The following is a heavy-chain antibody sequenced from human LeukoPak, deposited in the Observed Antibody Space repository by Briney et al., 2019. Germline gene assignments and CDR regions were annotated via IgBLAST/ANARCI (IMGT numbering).Heavy chain of an antibody. CDR3: ARDRKSGESSEIDF. J-gene: IGHJ4*02. Sequence: PGGSLRLSCAASGFTFSNYWVHWVRQAPGKGLAWVSRINRDGSTTNYADSVKGRFTVSRDNAKNTLNLQMNSLRAEDTAVYYCARDRKSGESSEIDFWGQGTLVTVSS. CDR2: INRDGSTT. CDR1: GFTFSNYW. V-gene: IGHV3-74*01. D-gene: IGHD3-10*01.